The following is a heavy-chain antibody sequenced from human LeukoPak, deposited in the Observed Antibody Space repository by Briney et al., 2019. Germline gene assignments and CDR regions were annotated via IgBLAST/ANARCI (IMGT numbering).Heavy chain of an antibody. CDR1: GFTFSSYA. CDR3: ANPAYDCSGGSCYSGFDY. J-gene: IGHJ4*02. D-gene: IGHD2-15*01. V-gene: IGHV3-23*01. Sequence: GGSLRLSCAASGFTFSSYAMSWVRQAPGKGLEWVSAISGSGGSTYYADSVKGRFTISRDNCKNTLYLQMNSLRAEDTAVYYCANPAYDCSGGSCYSGFDYWGQGTLVTVSS. CDR2: ISGSGGST.